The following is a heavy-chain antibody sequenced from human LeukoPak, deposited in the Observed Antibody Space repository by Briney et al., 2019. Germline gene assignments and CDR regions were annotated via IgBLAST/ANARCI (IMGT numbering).Heavy chain of an antibody. J-gene: IGHJ5*02. Sequence: GGSLRLSCAASGFSFNNYAMYWVRQAPGKGLEWVANIKQDGSEKYYVDSVKGRFTISRDNAKNSLYLQMNSLRAEDTAVYYCARDLGNDVVWFGELQNNWFDPWGQGTLVTVSS. CDR2: IKQDGSEK. V-gene: IGHV3-7*01. CDR1: GFSFNNYA. CDR3: ARDLGNDVVWFGELQNNWFDP. D-gene: IGHD3-10*01.